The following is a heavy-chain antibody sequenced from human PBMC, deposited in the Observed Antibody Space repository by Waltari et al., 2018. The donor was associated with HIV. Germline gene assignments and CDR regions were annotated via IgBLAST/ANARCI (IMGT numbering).Heavy chain of an antibody. CDR3: TTDLWEGDTLNRNC. D-gene: IGHD1-26*01. V-gene: IGHV3-15*01. CDR1: GFGFSYAW. J-gene: IGHJ4*02. CDR2: SNRKTDGGTT. Sequence: EVQLVESGGGSVKPGGSLRLSCAASGFGFSYAWMNWVRQAPGKGLEWVGRSNRKTDGGTTDYAAPVKCRFTISRDDSKNTVNLQMNSLKTEDTAVYYCTTDLWEGDTLNRNCWGQGTLVTVSS.